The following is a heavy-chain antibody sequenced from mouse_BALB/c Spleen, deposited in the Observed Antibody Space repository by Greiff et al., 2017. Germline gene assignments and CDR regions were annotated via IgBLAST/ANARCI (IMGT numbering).Heavy chain of an antibody. V-gene: IGHV10-1*02. CDR3: VRQRDVVAWFAY. CDR2: IRSKSNNYAT. Sequence: EVMLVESGGGLVQPTGSLKLSCAASGFTFNTYAMNWVRQAPGKGLEWVARIRSKSNNYATYYADSVKDRFTISRDDSQSMLYLQMNNLKTEDTAMYYCVRQRDVVAWFAYWGQGTLVTVSA. D-gene: IGHD1-1*01. CDR1: GFTFNTYA. J-gene: IGHJ3*01.